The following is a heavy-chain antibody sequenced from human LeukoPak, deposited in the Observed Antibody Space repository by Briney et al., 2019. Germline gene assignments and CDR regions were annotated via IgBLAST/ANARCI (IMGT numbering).Heavy chain of an antibody. J-gene: IGHJ4*02. CDR3: ARARLDSSGRFDY. D-gene: IGHD3-22*01. V-gene: IGHV4-59*01. CDR2: IYYGGST. Sequence: SETLSLTCTVSGGSISSYYWSWIRQPPGKGLEWIGYIYYGGSTDYNPSLKSRVTISKDTSKTQFSLRLSSVTAADTAVHYCARARLDSSGRFDYWGQGTLVTVSS. CDR1: GGSISSYY.